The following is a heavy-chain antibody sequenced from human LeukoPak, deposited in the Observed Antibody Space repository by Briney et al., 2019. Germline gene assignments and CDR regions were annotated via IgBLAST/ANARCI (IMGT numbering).Heavy chain of an antibody. J-gene: IGHJ4*02. Sequence: SESLYLTCTVSDGSISSSSYYWGWIRQPPGKGLEWIGSIYYSGSTYYNPSLKSRVTISVDTSKNQFSLKLSSVTAADTAVYYCARAPYGGNLGYWGQGTLVTVSS. CDR1: DGSISSSSYY. D-gene: IGHD4-23*01. V-gene: IGHV4-39*07. CDR3: ARAPYGGNLGY. CDR2: IYYSGST.